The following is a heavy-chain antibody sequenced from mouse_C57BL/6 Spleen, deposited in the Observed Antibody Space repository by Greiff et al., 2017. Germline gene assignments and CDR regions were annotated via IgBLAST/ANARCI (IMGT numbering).Heavy chain of an antibody. CDR1: GYTFTDYY. CDR3: ARSSSYYFDY. V-gene: IGHV1-75*01. CDR2: IFPGSGST. J-gene: IGHJ2*01. Sequence: QVQLQQSGPELVKPGASVKISCKASGYTFTDYYINWVKQRPGQGLEWIGWIFPGSGSTYYNEKFKGKATLTVDKSSSTAYMMLRSLTSEDSAVYFCARSSSYYFDYWGKGTTLTVSS.